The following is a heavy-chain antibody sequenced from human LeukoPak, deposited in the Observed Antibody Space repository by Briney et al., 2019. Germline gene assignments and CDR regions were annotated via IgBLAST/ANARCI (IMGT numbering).Heavy chain of an antibody. CDR3: ARESGSSGWGDFDY. CDR2: IKQDGSEK. Sequence: GGSLRLSCAASGFTFSSYSMNWVRQAPGKGLEWVANIKQDGSEKYYVDSVKGRFTISRDNAKNSLYLQMNSLRAEDTAVYYCARESGSSGWGDFDYWGQGTLVTVSS. V-gene: IGHV3-7*01. CDR1: GFTFSSYS. D-gene: IGHD6-19*01. J-gene: IGHJ4*02.